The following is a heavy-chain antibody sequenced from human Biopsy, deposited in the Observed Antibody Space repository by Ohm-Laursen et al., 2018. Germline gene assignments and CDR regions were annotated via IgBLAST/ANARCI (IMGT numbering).Heavy chain of an antibody. D-gene: IGHD6-19*01. V-gene: IGHV4-59*08. CDR2: ISYSGSN. J-gene: IGHJ3*02. Sequence: TLSLTCTVSGGSISGSSWSWIRQAPGRGLEWVGYISYSGSNSNNPSLKSRITISVDTSKNQISLKVTSVTAADTAVYYCAKHGSGWTGDDALHIWGQGTMVTVSS. CDR3: AKHGSGWTGDDALHI. CDR1: GGSISGSS.